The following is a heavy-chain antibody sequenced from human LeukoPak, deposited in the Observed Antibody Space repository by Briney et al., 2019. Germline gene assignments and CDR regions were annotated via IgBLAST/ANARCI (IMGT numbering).Heavy chain of an antibody. CDR3: ARGGIAVAVFPFDI. CDR2: IIITGIYT. Sequence: GGSLRLSCAASGFTFINYAMNWVRQAPVKGPEWVASIIITGIYTYYADSVKGRFTISRDNAKNSLYMQMNTLKAEDTAVYYCARGGIAVAVFPFDIWGQGTMVTVSS. CDR1: GFTFINYA. V-gene: IGHV3-21*01. J-gene: IGHJ3*02. D-gene: IGHD2-15*01.